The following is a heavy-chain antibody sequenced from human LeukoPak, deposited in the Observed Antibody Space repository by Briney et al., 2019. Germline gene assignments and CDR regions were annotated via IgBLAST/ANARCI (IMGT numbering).Heavy chain of an antibody. Sequence: KSGGSLRLSCAASGFTFSDYYMTWIRQAPGKGLEWVSYISSSGSTIYYADSVKGRFTISRDNAKNSLYLQMSSLRAEDTAVYYCASPYYYGSKIYTLVDYWGQGTLVTVSS. CDR1: GFTFSDYY. V-gene: IGHV3-11*01. J-gene: IGHJ4*02. D-gene: IGHD3-10*01. CDR2: ISSSGSTI. CDR3: ASPYYYGSKIYTLVDY.